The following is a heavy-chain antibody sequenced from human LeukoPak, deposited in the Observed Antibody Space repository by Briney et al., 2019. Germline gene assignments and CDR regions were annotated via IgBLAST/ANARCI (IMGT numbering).Heavy chain of an antibody. CDR2: ISGSGYST. D-gene: IGHD6-6*01. CDR3: AKEYSSSSGGFDY. CDR1: GFTFSNYA. J-gene: IGHJ4*02. V-gene: IGHV3-23*01. Sequence: SGGSLRLSCAASGFTFSNYAMSWVRQAPGRGLEWVSAISGSGYSTNYADSAKGRFTISRDNSKNTLYLQMNSLRAEDTAVYYCAKEYSSSSGGFDYWGQGTLVTVSS.